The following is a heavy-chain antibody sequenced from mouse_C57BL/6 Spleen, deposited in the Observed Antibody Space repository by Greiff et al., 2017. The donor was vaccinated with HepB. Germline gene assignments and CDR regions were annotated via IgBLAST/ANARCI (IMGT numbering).Heavy chain of an antibody. Sequence: QVQLKQPGAELVKPGASVKLSCKASGYTFTSYWMHWVKQRPGQGLEWIGMIHPNSGSTNYNEKFKSKATLTVDKSSSTAYMQLISLTSEDSAVYYCARSIYDGYFSWFAYWGQGTLVTVSA. CDR1: GYTFTSYW. CDR2: IHPNSGST. V-gene: IGHV1-64*01. CDR3: ARSIYDGYFSWFAY. J-gene: IGHJ3*01. D-gene: IGHD2-3*01.